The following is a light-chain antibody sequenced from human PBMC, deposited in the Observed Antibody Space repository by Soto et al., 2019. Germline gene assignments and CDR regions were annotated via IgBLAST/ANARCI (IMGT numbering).Light chain of an antibody. CDR1: QSVNSN. CDR3: QQYKNWPPVT. CDR2: GAS. Sequence: ETVMTQSPATLSVSLGERATLSCRASQSVNSNLAWYQQKPGQAPNLLIYGASIRATGVPARFSGSGSGTDFTLTISSLQPEDFAVYFCQQYKNWPPVTFGGGTKVVIK. J-gene: IGKJ4*01. V-gene: IGKV3-15*01.